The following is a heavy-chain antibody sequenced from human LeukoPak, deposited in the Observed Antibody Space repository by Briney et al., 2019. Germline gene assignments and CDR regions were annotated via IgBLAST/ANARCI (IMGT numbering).Heavy chain of an antibody. CDR3: AREGRSSTSCYFDY. J-gene: IGHJ4*02. CDR1: GGSISSGGYS. Sequence: SQGLSLTCAVSGGSISSGGYSWSWIRQPPGKGLEWIGYIYHSGSTYYNPSLKSRVTISVDRSKNQFSLKLSSVTAADTAVYYCAREGRSSTSCYFDYWGQGTLVTVSS. D-gene: IGHD2-2*01. V-gene: IGHV4-30-2*01. CDR2: IYHSGST.